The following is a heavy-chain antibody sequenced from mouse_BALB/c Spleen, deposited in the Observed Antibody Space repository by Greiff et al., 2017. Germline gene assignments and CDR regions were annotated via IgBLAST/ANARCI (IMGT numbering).Heavy chain of an antibody. CDR3: AGRTAFDY. J-gene: IGHJ2*01. D-gene: IGHD1-2*01. Sequence: QVQLQQSGAELAKPGASVKMSCKASGYTFTSYWMHWVKQRPGQGLEWIGYINPSTGYTEYNQKFKDKATLTADKSSSTAYMQLSSLTSEDSAVYYCAGRTAFDYWGQGTTLTVSS. V-gene: IGHV1-7*01. CDR2: INPSTGYT. CDR1: GYTFTSYW.